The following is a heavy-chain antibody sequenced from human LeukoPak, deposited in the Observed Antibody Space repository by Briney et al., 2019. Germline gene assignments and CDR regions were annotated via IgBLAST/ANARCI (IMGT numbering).Heavy chain of an antibody. CDR2: ISSSGNTK. Sequence: GGSLRLSCAASGFTFSSYAMSWVRQAPGKGLEWVSYISSSGNTKYYADSVKGRLTISRDNAKNSLYLQMNSLRADDTAVYYCARDGGSAWFFRYWGQGTLVTVSS. V-gene: IGHV3-48*04. J-gene: IGHJ4*02. CDR1: GFTFSSYA. CDR3: ARDGGSAWFFRY. D-gene: IGHD6-19*01.